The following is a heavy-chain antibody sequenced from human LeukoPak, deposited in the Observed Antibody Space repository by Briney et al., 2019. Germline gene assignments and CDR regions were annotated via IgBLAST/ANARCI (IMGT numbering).Heavy chain of an antibody. CDR1: GGSFSGYY. CDR3: ARDQYRPPGDY. J-gene: IGHJ4*02. D-gene: IGHD2/OR15-2a*01. CDR2: INHSGST. V-gene: IGHV4-34*01. Sequence: SETLSLTCAVYGGSFSGYYWSWIRQPPGKGLEWIGEINHSGSTNYNPSLKSRVTISVDTSKNQFSLKLSSVTAADTAVYYCARDQYRPPGDYWGQGTLVTVSS.